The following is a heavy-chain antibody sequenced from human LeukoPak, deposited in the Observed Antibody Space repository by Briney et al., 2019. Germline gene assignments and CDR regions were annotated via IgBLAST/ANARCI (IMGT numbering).Heavy chain of an antibody. CDR1: GDSVSSNSAT. J-gene: IGHJ2*01. D-gene: IGHD6-19*01. Sequence: SQTLSLACAISGDSVSSNSATWNWIRQSPSRGLEWLGRTYYRSKWYNDYAASVKSRITIKPDTSKNQFSLQLNSVTPEDTAVYYCARDGMAVAVGYFDLWGRGTLVTVSS. CDR3: ARDGMAVAVGYFDL. CDR2: TYYRSKWYN. V-gene: IGHV6-1*01.